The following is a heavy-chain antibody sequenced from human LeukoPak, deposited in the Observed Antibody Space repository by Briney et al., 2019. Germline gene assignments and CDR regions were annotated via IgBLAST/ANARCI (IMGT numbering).Heavy chain of an antibody. V-gene: IGHV3-23*01. CDR2: ISGSGGST. J-gene: IGHJ4*02. CDR3: AKGFSDYGDYY. CDR1: GFTFSSYA. D-gene: IGHD4-17*01. Sequence: GGSLRLSCAASGFTFSSYAMHWVRQAPGKGLEWVSAISGSGGSTYYADSVKGRFTISRDNSKNTLYLQMNSLRAEDTAVYYCAKGFSDYGDYYWGQGTLVTVSS.